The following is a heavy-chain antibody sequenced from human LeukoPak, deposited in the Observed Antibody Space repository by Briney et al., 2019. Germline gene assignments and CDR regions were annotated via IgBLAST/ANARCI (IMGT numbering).Heavy chain of an antibody. D-gene: IGHD2-15*01. CDR1: GGSISSGGYY. CDR2: IYYSGST. CDR3: ARVDIRSGGNYGMDV. Sequence: PSQTLSLTCTVSGGSISSGGYYWTWIRQHPGEGLEWIGYIYYSGSTYYNPSLKSRVTISVDTSKNQFSLKLSSETAADTAVFYCARVDIRSGGNYGMDVWGQGTTVTVSS. V-gene: IGHV4-31*03. J-gene: IGHJ6*02.